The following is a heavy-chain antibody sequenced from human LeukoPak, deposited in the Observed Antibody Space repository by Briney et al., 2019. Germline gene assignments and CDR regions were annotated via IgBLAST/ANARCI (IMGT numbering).Heavy chain of an antibody. Sequence: SETLSLTCTVSGGSISSSSYYWGWIRQPLGKGLEWIGSIYYSGSTYYNPSLKSRVTISVDTSKNQFSLKLSSVTAADTAVYYCARFSVAVFDYWGQGTLVTVSS. J-gene: IGHJ4*02. CDR2: IYYSGST. CDR1: GGSISSSSYY. D-gene: IGHD6-19*01. CDR3: ARFSVAVFDY. V-gene: IGHV4-39*01.